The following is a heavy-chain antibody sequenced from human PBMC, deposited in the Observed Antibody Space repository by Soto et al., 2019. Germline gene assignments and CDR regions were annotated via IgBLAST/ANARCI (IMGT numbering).Heavy chain of an antibody. Sequence: SSETLSLTCTVSGGSISSSSYYWCWIRHPPGKGLEWIGSIYYSGSTYYNPSLKSRVTISVDTSKNQFSLKLSSVTAADTAVYYCARRPYYYGSGSYYNYYYYYYGMDVWGQGTTVTVSS. J-gene: IGHJ6*02. CDR1: GGSISSSSYY. V-gene: IGHV4-39*01. D-gene: IGHD3-10*01. CDR3: ARRPYYYGSGSYYNYYYYYYGMDV. CDR2: IYYSGST.